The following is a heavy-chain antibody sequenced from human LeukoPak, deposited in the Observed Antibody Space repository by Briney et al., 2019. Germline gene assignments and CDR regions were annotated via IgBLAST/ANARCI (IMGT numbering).Heavy chain of an antibody. J-gene: IGHJ3*02. CDR1: GGSVSSGSYY. V-gene: IGHV4-61*01. D-gene: IGHD3-22*01. Sequence: LETLSLTCTVSGGSVSSGSYYWSWIRQPPGKGLEWVGDISYSGSTNYNPSLTSRVTISVDTSKNQFSLKLSSVTAADTAVFYCARGYYYDSSGYYYTFDIWGQGTMVTVSS. CDR3: ARGYYYDSSGYYYTFDI. CDR2: ISYSGST.